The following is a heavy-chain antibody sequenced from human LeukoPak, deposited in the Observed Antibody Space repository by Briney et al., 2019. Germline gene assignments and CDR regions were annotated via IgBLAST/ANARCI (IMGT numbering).Heavy chain of an antibody. V-gene: IGHV3-21*01. CDR3: ARDPETETMVRGVISDY. J-gene: IGHJ4*02. CDR2: ISSSSSYV. CDR1: GFTFSSYS. Sequence: GGSLRLFCAASGFTFSSYSMNWVRQAPGKGLEWVSSISSSSSYVYYADSVKGRFTISRDNAKNSLYLQMSSLRAEDTAVYYCARDPETETMVRGVISDYWGQGTLVTVSS. D-gene: IGHD3-10*01.